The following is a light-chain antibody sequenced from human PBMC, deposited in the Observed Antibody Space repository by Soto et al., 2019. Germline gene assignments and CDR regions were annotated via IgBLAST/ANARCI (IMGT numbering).Light chain of an antibody. CDR1: HDINTY. V-gene: IGKV1-33*01. CDR2: DAS. J-gene: IGKJ5*01. CDR3: QQYHSWPPIT. Sequence: DIQLTQSPSSLSASVGDRVTIPCQASHDINTYLHWYQQKLGKAPKLLIYDASNLETGVPSRFSGSGSGTEFTLTISSLQSEDFAVYYCQQYHSWPPITFGQGTRLEI.